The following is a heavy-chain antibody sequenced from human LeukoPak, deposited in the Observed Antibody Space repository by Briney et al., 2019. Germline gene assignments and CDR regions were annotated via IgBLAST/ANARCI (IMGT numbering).Heavy chain of an antibody. J-gene: IGHJ4*02. Sequence: GRSLRLSCAASGFTFSSYGMPWVRQAPGKGLEWVAVIWYDGSNKYYADSVKGRFTISRDNSKNTLYLQMNSLRAEDTAVYYCARDQSLYYYDSSGLGYWGQGTLVTVSS. D-gene: IGHD3-22*01. CDR2: IWYDGSNK. CDR1: GFTFSSYG. CDR3: ARDQSLYYYDSSGLGY. V-gene: IGHV3-33*01.